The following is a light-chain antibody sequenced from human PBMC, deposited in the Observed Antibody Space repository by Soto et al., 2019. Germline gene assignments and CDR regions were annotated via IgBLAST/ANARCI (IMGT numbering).Light chain of an antibody. CDR3: SSYTTSSTPYVV. J-gene: IGLJ2*01. V-gene: IGLV2-14*03. CDR1: SSDVGGYNF. Sequence: QSALTQPASVSGSPGQSITISCTGSSSDVGGYNFVSWYQQHPGKAPQLIIYDVSNRPSGVSNRFSGSKSGNTASLTISGLQAEDEGDYYCSSYTTSSTPYVVFGGGTKLTVL. CDR2: DVS.